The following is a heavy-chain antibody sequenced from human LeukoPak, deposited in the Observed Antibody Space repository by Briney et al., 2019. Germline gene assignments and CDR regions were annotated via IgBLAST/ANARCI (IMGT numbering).Heavy chain of an antibody. CDR2: INHSGST. V-gene: IGHV4-34*01. Sequence: SETLSLTCTVSGGSISSYYWSWTRQPPGKGLEWIGEINHSGSTNYNPSLKSRVTISVDTSKNQFSLKLSSVTAADTAVYYCARAKVQPYYDFWSGYWYYYGMDVWGQGTTVTVSS. J-gene: IGHJ6*02. D-gene: IGHD3-3*01. CDR3: ARAKVQPYYDFWSGYWYYYGMDV. CDR1: GGSISSYY.